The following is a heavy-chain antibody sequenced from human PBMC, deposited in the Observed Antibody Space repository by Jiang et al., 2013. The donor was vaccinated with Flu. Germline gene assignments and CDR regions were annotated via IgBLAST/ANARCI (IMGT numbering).Heavy chain of an antibody. V-gene: IGHV4-59*08. Sequence: LLKPSETLSLTCTVSGGSISSYYWSWIRQPPGKGLEWIGYIYYSGSTNYNPSLKSRVTISVDTSKNQFSLKLSSVTAADTAVYYCARHPLKKYCGGDCLKDWYFDLWGRGTLVTVSS. CDR3: ARHPLKKYCGGDCLKDWYFDL. CDR1: GGSISSYY. J-gene: IGHJ2*01. D-gene: IGHD2-21*02. CDR2: IYYSGST.